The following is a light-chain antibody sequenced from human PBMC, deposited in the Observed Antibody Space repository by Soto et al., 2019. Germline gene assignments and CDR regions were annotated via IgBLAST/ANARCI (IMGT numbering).Light chain of an antibody. CDR1: QRISSY. CDR3: QQSYNTPL. CDR2: GTS. V-gene: IGKV1-39*01. J-gene: IGKJ4*01. Sequence: DIQMTQFPSSLSASIGDRVTITCRTSQRISSYLNWYQQKPGKAPKLLIYGTSSLQSGVPSRFSGSGSGTAFTLTISILQPEDFATYYCQQSYNTPLFGGGTKVEIK.